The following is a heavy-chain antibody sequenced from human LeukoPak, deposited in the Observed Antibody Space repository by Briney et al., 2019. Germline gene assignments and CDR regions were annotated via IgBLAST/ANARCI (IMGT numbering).Heavy chain of an antibody. CDR2: IAPNSGGT. CDR3: ATLGATSFDY. D-gene: IGHD1-26*01. J-gene: IGHJ4*02. V-gene: IGHV1-2*02. Sequence: ASVKVSCKTSGYTFTDYYIHWVRQAPGQGLEWMGWIAPNSGGTNYAQKFQGRVTMTRDTSISTAYMERNRLRYDDTAVYYCATLGATSFDYWGQGTLVTVSS. CDR1: GYTFTDYY.